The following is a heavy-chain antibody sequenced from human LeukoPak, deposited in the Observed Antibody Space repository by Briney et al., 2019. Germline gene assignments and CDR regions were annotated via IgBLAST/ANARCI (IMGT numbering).Heavy chain of an antibody. J-gene: IGHJ6*03. CDR3: ARNRMTTVTTIPYYYYYMDV. CDR1: GGSISSGGYY. V-gene: IGHV4-61*02. CDR2: IYTSGST. D-gene: IGHD4-17*01. Sequence: SETLSLTCTVSGGSISSGGYYWSWIRQHPGKGLEWIGRIYTSGSTNYNPSLKSRVTMSVDTSKNQFSLKLSSVTAADTAVYYCARNRMTTVTTIPYYYYYMDVWGKGTTVTVSS.